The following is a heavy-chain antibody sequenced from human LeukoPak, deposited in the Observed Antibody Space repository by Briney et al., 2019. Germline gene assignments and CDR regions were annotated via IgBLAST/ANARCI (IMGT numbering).Heavy chain of an antibody. V-gene: IGHV3-15*01. Sequence: GGSLRLSCAPCGFNFSNAWMSWVRQAPGKGLEWVGRIKSKTDGGTTDYAAPVKGRFTISRDDSKNTLYLQMNSLKTEDTAVYYCTTPTGDPQWDFDYWGQGTLVTVSS. CDR2: IKSKTDGGTT. D-gene: IGHD2-21*02. J-gene: IGHJ4*02. CDR3: TTPTGDPQWDFDY. CDR1: GFNFSNAW.